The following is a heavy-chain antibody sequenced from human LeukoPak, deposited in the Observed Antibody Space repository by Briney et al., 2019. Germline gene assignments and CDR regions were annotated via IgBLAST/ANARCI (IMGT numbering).Heavy chain of an antibody. CDR3: AKVEGPPDY. CDR1: GFTFSSYA. J-gene: IGHJ4*02. V-gene: IGHV3-30*18. CDR2: ISYNGSNK. Sequence: GGSLRLSCAASGFTFSSYAMHWVRQAPGKGLEWVAVISYNGSNKYYADSVKGRFTIPRDNSKDTLYLQMNSLSAEDTAVYYCAKVEGPPDYWGQGTLVTVSS. D-gene: IGHD3-3*01.